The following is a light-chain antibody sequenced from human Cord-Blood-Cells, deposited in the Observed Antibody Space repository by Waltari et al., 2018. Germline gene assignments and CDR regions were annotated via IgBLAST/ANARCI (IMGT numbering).Light chain of an antibody. J-gene: IGKJ1*01. CDR2: GAS. Sequence: EIVMTQSPRTLSVSPGERATLSCGASQSVSSNLAWYQQKPGQAPRLLIYGASTRATGIPARFSGSGSGTEFTLTISSLQSEDLAVYYCQQYNNWPWMFGQGTKVEIK. CDR1: QSVSSN. CDR3: QQYNNWPWM. V-gene: IGKV3-15*01.